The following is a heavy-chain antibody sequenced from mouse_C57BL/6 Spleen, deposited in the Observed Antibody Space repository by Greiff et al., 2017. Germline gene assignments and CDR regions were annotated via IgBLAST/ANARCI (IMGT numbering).Heavy chain of an antibody. J-gene: IGHJ3*01. CDR3: AREDYSKSFAY. CDR2: ISYDGSN. Sequence: EVKLEESGPGLVKPSQSLSLTCSVTGYSITSGYYWNWIRQFPGNKLEWMGYISYDGSNNYNPSLKNRISITRDTSKNQFFLQWNSVTTEDTATYYCAREDYSKSFAYWGQGTLVTVSA. V-gene: IGHV3-6*01. D-gene: IGHD2-5*01. CDR1: GYSITSGYY.